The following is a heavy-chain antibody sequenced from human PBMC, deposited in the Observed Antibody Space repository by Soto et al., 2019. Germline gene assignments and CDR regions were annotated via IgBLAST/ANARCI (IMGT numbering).Heavy chain of an antibody. Sequence: QVQLQQWGAGLLKPSETLSLTCAVYGGSFSGYYWSWIRQPPGKGLEWLGEINHSGSTNYNPSLKSRVTISVDTSKNQCSLKLSSVTAADTAVYYCAREPYIVVVPAGRGWFDYWGQGTLVTVSS. J-gene: IGHJ4*02. CDR3: AREPYIVVVPAGRGWFDY. D-gene: IGHD2-2*01. CDR1: GGSFSGYY. CDR2: INHSGST. V-gene: IGHV4-34*01.